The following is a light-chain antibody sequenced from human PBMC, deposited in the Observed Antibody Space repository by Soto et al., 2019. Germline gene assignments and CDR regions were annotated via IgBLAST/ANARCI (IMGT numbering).Light chain of an antibody. CDR2: DVT. Sequence: QSVLTQPASVSGALGQSITISCTGTSSDVGGYNYVSWYQHHPGKAPKLMIYDVTSRPSGVSNRFSGSKSGNTASLTISGLQAEDEADYYCSSYTSSSRLELLGTGTKLTVL. V-gene: IGLV2-14*03. CDR3: SSYTSSSRLEL. CDR1: SSDVGGYNY. J-gene: IGLJ1*01.